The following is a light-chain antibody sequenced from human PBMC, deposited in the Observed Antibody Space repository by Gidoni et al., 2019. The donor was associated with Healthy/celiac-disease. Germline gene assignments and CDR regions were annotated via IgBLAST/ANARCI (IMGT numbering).Light chain of an antibody. CDR3: CSYAGSSTYVV. Sequence: QSALTQPAPVSGSPGQSITISCTGTSSDVGSYNLVSWYQQHPGKAPKLMNYEGSKRPSGVSNRFSGSKSGNTASLTISGLQAEDEADYYCCSYAGSSTYVVFGGGTKLTVL. CDR2: EGS. J-gene: IGLJ2*01. V-gene: IGLV2-23*01. CDR1: SSDVGSYNL.